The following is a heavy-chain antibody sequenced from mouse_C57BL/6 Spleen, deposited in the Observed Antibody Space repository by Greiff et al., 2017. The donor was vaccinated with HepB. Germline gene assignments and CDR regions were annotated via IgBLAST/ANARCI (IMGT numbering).Heavy chain of an antibody. D-gene: IGHD1-3*01. V-gene: IGHV1-39*01. CDR2: INPNYGTT. J-gene: IGHJ1*03. Sequence: VQLKQSGPELVKPGASVKISCKASGYSFTDYNMNWVKQSTGKSLEWIGVINPNYGTTSYNQKFKGKATLTEDQSSSTAYMQLNSLTYEDSADYYCAKVEEGDFDVWGTGTTVTVSS. CDR3: AKVEEGDFDV. CDR1: GYSFTDYN.